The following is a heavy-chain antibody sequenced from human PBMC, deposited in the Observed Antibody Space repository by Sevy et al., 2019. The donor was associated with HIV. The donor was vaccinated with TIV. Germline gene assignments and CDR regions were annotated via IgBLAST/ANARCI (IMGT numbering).Heavy chain of an antibody. CDR3: SRGQGVAGPFDY. J-gene: IGHJ4*02. CDR1: GFIFNDFA. D-gene: IGHD6-19*01. V-gene: IGHV3-30-3*01. CDR2: ISYDGTNK. Sequence: GGSLRLSCAASGFIFNDFAMHWVRQAPGKGLEWVAAISYDGTNKYYTDPVKGRFTISREYSRDMLFLQMNNLRPADTAVYYCSRGQGVAGPFDYWGQGILVTVSS.